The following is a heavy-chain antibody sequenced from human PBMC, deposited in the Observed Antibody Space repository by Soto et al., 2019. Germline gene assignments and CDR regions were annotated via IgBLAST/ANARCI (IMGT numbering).Heavy chain of an antibody. V-gene: IGHV1-2*02. CDR2: INPNSGGT. CDR1: GYTFTGYY. CDR3: AREWNKWLTKNWFDP. D-gene: IGHD3-22*01. Sequence: QVQLVQSGAEVKKPGASVKVSCKASGYTFTGYYMHWVRQAPGQGLEWMGWINPNSGGTNYAQKFQGRVTMTRDTSISTAYMELSRLRPDDTAVYYCAREWNKWLTKNWFDPWGQGTLVTVSS. J-gene: IGHJ5*02.